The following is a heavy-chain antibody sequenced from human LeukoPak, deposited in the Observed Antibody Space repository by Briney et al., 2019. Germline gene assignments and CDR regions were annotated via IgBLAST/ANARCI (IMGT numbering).Heavy chain of an antibody. CDR2: ISGSGGST. Sequence: PGGSLRLSCAASGFTFSSYAMSWVRQAPGKGLEWVSAISGSGGSTYYADSVKGRFTISRDNSKNTLYLQMNSLRAEDTAVYYCAKDGRLLWFGEFQPFDYWGQGTLVTVSS. D-gene: IGHD3-10*01. V-gene: IGHV3-23*01. CDR3: AKDGRLLWFGEFQPFDY. J-gene: IGHJ4*02. CDR1: GFTFSSYA.